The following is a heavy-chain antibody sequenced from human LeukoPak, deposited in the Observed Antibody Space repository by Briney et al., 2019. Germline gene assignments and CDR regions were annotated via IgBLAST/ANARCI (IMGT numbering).Heavy chain of an antibody. CDR2: IYTSGST. V-gene: IGHV4-4*09. CDR3: ASNNYYDSSGRFDY. CDR1: GGSISSYY. J-gene: IGHJ4*02. Sequence: SETLSLTCAVSGGSISSYYWSWIRQPPGKGLEWIGYIYTSGSTNYNPSLKSRVTISVDTSKNQFSLKLSSVTAADTAVYYCASNNYYDSSGRFDYWGQGTLVTVSS. D-gene: IGHD3-22*01.